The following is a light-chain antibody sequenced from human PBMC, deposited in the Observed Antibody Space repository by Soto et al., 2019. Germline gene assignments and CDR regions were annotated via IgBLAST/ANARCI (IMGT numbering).Light chain of an antibody. Sequence: AVHMTQSPSSLSASLGDRVTITCRASQDIQNDLRWYQQQPGKAPKLLIYATSTLQSGVPSRFSGSGSGTDFTLTINSLQPEDFATYYCLQDYSYPATFGAGTKVDVK. CDR1: QDIQND. CDR2: ATS. CDR3: LQDYSYPAT. J-gene: IGKJ4*01. V-gene: IGKV1-6*01.